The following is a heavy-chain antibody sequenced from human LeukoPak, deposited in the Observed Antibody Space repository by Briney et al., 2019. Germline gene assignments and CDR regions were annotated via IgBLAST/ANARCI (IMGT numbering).Heavy chain of an antibody. CDR3: ARGSSIAARSAFDI. V-gene: IGHV4-34*01. J-gene: IGHJ3*02. CDR1: GGSFSGYY. CDR2: INHSGST. Sequence: SETLSLTCAVYGGSFSGYYWSWIRQPPGKGLEWIGEINHSGSTNYNPSLKSRVTISVDTSKNQFPLKLSSVTAADTAVYYCARGSSIAARSAFDIWGQGTMVTVSS. D-gene: IGHD6-6*01.